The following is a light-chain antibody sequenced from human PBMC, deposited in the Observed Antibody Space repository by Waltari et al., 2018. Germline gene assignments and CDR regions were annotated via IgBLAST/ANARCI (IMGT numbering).Light chain of an antibody. V-gene: IGLV2-14*01. Sequence: QSALTQPASVSASPGQSITISCTGTSGDIGGSDFVSWYQHHPGSAPNVLIFDVNHRPSGISDRFSGSKSGNTASLTISGLQPEDDADYYCRSPSTENLVLFGGGTKVTVL. CDR2: DVN. CDR1: SGDIGGSDF. J-gene: IGLJ2*01. CDR3: RSPSTENLVL.